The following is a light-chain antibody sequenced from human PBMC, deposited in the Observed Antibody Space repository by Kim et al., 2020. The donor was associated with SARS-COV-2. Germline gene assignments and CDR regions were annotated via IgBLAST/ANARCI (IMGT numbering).Light chain of an antibody. CDR3: SSYTSSSTLNYV. J-gene: IGLJ1*01. CDR1: SSDVGGYNY. CDR2: DVS. V-gene: IGLV2-14*03. Sequence: ITNSCTGTSSDVGGYNYVSWYQQHPGKAHKLMIYDVSNRPSGVSNRFSGSKSGNTASLTISGLQAEDEADYYCSSYTSSSTLNYVFGTGTKVTVL.